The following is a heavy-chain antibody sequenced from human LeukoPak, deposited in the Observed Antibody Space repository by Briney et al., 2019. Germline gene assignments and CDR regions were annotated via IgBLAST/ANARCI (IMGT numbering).Heavy chain of an antibody. CDR3: ARDNVATDAFDI. V-gene: IGHV3-30*03. CDR2: ISYDGSNK. Sequence: GGSLRLSCAASGFTFSSYGMHWVRQAPGKGLEWVAVISYDGSNKYYADSVKGRFTISRDNSKNTLYLQMNSLRAEDTAVYYCARDNVATDAFDIWGQGTMVTVSS. J-gene: IGHJ3*02. D-gene: IGHD5-12*01. CDR1: GFTFSSYG.